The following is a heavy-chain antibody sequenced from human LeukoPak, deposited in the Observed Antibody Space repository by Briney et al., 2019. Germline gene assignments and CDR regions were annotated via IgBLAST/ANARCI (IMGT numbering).Heavy chain of an antibody. CDR3: ARGITSGIDFFDP. CDR2: IKQDGSEQ. V-gene: IGHV3-7*04. J-gene: IGHJ5*02. Sequence: GGSLRLSCAASGFTFSSYWMTWVRQAPGKGLEWVANIKQDGSEQYYEDSVKGRFTISRDNAKNSLYLQMNSLRAEDTAVYYCARGITSGIDFFDPWGQGTLVTVSS. CDR1: GFTFSSYW. D-gene: IGHD1-14*01.